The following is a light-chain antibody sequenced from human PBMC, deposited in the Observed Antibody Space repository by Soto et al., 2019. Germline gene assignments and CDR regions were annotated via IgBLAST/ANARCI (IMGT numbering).Light chain of an antibody. CDR1: SSNIGAGYE. J-gene: IGLJ1*01. Sequence: QSVLTQPPSVSAAPGQRVTISCTGSSSNIGAGYEAHWYQQVPGTAPKLLIYENNNRPSGVPDRFSGSKSGTSASLAITGLQAEDEAEYYCQSYDSSRSGYVFGTGTKFTVL. CDR2: ENN. V-gene: IGLV1-40*01. CDR3: QSYDSSRSGYV.